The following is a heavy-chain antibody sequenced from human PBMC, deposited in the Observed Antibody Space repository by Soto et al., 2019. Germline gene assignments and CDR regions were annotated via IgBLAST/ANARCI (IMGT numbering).Heavy chain of an antibody. V-gene: IGHV3-48*01. J-gene: IGHJ4*02. CDR1: GFTFSSDS. D-gene: IGHD3-22*01. Sequence: GGSLRLACAASGFTFSSDSMNWVRQAPGKGLEWVSYISSSSSTIYYADSVKGRFTISRDNAKNSLYLQMNSLRAEDTAVYYCAREDYYDSSRTFDYWGQGTLVTVSS. CDR2: ISSSSSTI. CDR3: AREDYYDSSRTFDY.